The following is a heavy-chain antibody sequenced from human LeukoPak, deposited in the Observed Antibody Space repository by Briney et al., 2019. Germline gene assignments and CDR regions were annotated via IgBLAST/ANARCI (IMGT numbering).Heavy chain of an antibody. V-gene: IGHV4-39*01. Sequence: PSETLSLTCTVSGGSISSCGFYWGCIPPPTGKGRVWIGTIYYSGSTYYNPSLRSRVTISVDTSKTQFSLNLSSVTAADAAVYYCARHFCGGDCYSFYYYYYGMDVWGQGTTVTVSS. J-gene: IGHJ6*02. CDR3: ARHFCGGDCYSFYYYYYGMDV. D-gene: IGHD2-21*02. CDR2: IYYSGST. CDR1: GGSISSCGFY.